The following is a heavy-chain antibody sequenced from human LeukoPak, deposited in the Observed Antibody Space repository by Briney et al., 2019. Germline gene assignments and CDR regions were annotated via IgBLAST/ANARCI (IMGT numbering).Heavy chain of an antibody. Sequence: PSQTLSLTCTVSGGSISSGDYYWSWIRQPPGKGLEWIGYIYYSGSTYYNPSLKSRVTISVDTSKNQFSLNLSSVTAADTAVYYCARVKSYDFWSGQLYYYYYYMDVWGKGTTVTVSS. D-gene: IGHD3-3*01. V-gene: IGHV4-30-4*01. CDR1: GGSISSGDYY. J-gene: IGHJ6*03. CDR3: ARVKSYDFWSGQLYYYYYYMDV. CDR2: IYYSGST.